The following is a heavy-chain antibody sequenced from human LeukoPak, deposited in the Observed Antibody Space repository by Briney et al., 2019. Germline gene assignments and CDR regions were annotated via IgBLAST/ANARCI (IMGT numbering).Heavy chain of an antibody. CDR2: ISGSGGST. V-gene: IGHV3-23*01. CDR3: AKDLYNWNGEDRFDP. CDR1: GFTFSSYA. D-gene: IGHD1-20*01. J-gene: IGHJ5*02. Sequence: GGSLRLSCAASGFTFSSYAMSWVRQAPGKGLEWVSAISGSGGSTYYADSVKGRFTISRDNSKNTLYLQMNSLRAEDTAVYYCAKDLYNWNGEDRFDPWGQGTLVTVSS.